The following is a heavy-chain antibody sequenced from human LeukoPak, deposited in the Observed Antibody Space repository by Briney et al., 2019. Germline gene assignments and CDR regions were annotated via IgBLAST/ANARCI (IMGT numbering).Heavy chain of an antibody. V-gene: IGHV1-69*04. J-gene: IGHJ4*02. CDR3: ARGGTYYYDSSGYYTLDY. CDR1: GGTFSSYA. D-gene: IGHD3-22*01. Sequence: SVKVSCKASGGTFSSYAISWVRQAPGQGLEWMGRIIPILGIANYAQKFQGRVTITADKSTSTAYMELSSLRSEDTAVYYCARGGTYYYDSSGYYTLDYWGQETLVTVSS. CDR2: IIPILGIA.